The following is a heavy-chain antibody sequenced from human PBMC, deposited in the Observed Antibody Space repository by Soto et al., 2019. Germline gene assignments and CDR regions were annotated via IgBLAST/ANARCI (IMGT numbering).Heavy chain of an antibody. Sequence: QITLMESGPTLVNPTQTLTLTCTFSGVSLNTGGVGVGWIRQPPGKALEWLALIYWDDDKRYSPSLRSRLTITKDTSKNEVVLTMTNMDPVDTATSCCTHSRCGGDCLQSYSSHYYYGMDVWGQGTTVTVSS. D-gene: IGHD2-21*02. V-gene: IGHV2-5*02. CDR1: GVSLNTGGVG. CDR3: THSRCGGDCLQSYSSHYYYGMDV. CDR2: IYWDDDK. J-gene: IGHJ6*02.